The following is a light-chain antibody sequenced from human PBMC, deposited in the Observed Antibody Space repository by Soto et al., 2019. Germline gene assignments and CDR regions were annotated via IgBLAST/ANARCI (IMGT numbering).Light chain of an antibody. Sequence: QSALTRPASVSGSPGQSITISCTGTTSNVGTYKFVSWYQYHPGKAPKLIIYEGSKRPSGVSSRFSGSKSGNTASLTISGLQADDDGDYYCSSYAGGSSMVFGGGTKLTVL. CDR2: EGS. CDR1: TSNVGTYKF. V-gene: IGLV2-23*01. J-gene: IGLJ3*02. CDR3: SSYAGGSSMV.